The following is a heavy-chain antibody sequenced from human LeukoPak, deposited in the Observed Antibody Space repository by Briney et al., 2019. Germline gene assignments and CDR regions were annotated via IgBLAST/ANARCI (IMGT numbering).Heavy chain of an antibody. V-gene: IGHV4-59*01. CDR1: GGSISSYY. J-gene: IGHJ4*02. D-gene: IGHD2-2*01. Sequence: SETLSLTCTVSGGSISSYYWSWIRQPPGKGLEWIGYIYYSGSTNYNPSLKSRVTISVDTSKNQFSLKLSSVTAADTAVYYCARVPIVVVPAAIYFDYWGQGTLVTVSS. CDR2: IYYSGST. CDR3: ARVPIVVVPAAIYFDY.